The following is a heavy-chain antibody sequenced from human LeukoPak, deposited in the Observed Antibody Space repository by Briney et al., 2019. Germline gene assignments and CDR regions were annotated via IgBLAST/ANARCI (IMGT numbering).Heavy chain of an antibody. Sequence: ASVKVSCKASGYTFTNYVVHWVRQAPGQRLEWMGWINAGNGNTKYSQKFQGRVTITRDTSASTAYMELSSLRSEDTAVYYCARAIWFGELLPYGMDVWGQGTTVTVSS. D-gene: IGHD3-10*01. CDR2: INAGNGNT. CDR3: ARAIWFGELLPYGMDV. J-gene: IGHJ6*02. V-gene: IGHV1-3*01. CDR1: GYTFTNYV.